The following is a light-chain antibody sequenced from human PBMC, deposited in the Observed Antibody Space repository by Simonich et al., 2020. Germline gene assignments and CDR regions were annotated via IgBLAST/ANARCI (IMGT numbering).Light chain of an antibody. CDR2: LGS. Sequence: DIVMTQSPLSLPVTPGEPASISCRSSQSLLHSNGYNYLDWYLQKPGQSPQLLIYLGSNRASGGPDRFSGSGSGTDFTLKISRVEAEDVRVYYCMQALQTPRTFGQGTKVEIK. V-gene: IGKV2-28*01. CDR3: MQALQTPRT. J-gene: IGKJ1*01. CDR1: QSLLHSNGYNY.